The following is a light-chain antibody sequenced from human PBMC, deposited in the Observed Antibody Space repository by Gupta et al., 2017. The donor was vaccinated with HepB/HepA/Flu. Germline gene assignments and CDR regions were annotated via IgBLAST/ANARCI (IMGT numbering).Light chain of an antibody. CDR2: AAS. Sequence: DIQLTQSPSFLSASVGDRVTITCRASHGISRYLAWYQQKAGKAPKLLIYAASTLQTGVPSRFSGSGSGTEFTLTISSLQPEDFATYYCQHIYVYPHPFGGGTKVEIK. V-gene: IGKV1-9*01. CDR1: HGISRY. CDR3: QHIYVYPHP. J-gene: IGKJ4*01.